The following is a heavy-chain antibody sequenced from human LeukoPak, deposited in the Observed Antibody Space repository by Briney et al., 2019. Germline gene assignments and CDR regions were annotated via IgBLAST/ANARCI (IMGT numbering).Heavy chain of an antibody. Sequence: GRSLRLPCAASGFTFSSYGMHWVRQAPGKGLEWVGVIWYDGSNKYYADSVKGRFTISRDNSKNTLYLQMNSLRAEHTAVYYCARYGSGTLYYYGMDVWGKGPTVTVSS. J-gene: IGHJ6*04. D-gene: IGHD3-10*01. CDR1: GFTFSSYG. CDR2: IWYDGSNK. CDR3: ARYGSGTLYYYGMDV. V-gene: IGHV3-33*01.